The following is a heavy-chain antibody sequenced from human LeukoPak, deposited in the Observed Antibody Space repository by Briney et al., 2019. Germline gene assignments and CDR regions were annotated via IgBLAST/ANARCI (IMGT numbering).Heavy chain of an antibody. J-gene: IGHJ4*02. V-gene: IGHV4-34*01. D-gene: IGHD2-15*01. CDR3: AREFRGTGSGGRAAGWYFDY. CDR1: GGSFSGYY. CDR2: INHSGST. Sequence: SETLSLTCAVYGGSFSGYYWSWIRQPPGKGLEWIGEINHSGSTNYNPSLKSRVTISVDTSKNQFSLKLSSVTAADTAVYYCAREFRGTGSGGRAAGWYFDYWGQGTLVTVSS.